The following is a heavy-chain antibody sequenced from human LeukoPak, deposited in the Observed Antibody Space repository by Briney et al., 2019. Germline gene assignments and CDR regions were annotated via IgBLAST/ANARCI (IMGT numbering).Heavy chain of an antibody. Sequence: SGTLSLTCAVSGGSISSSNWWSWVRQPPGKGLEWIGEIYHSGSTNYNPSLKSRVTISVDKSKNQFSLKLSSVTAADTAVYYCARQSTGYSNYFDYWGQGTLVTVSS. V-gene: IGHV4-4*02. CDR1: GGSISSSNW. CDR2: IYHSGST. CDR3: ARQSTGYSNYFDY. J-gene: IGHJ4*02. D-gene: IGHD3-9*01.